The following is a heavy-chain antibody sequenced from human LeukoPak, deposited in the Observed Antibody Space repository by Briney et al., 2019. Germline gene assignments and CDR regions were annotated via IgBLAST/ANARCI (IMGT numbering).Heavy chain of an antibody. V-gene: IGHV1-18*01. CDR2: ISAYNGNT. D-gene: IGHD3-22*01. CDR1: GYTFTSYG. Sequence: ASVKVSCKASGYTFTSYGISWVRQAPGQGLEWMGWISAYNGNTNYAQKLRGRVTMTTDTSTSTAYMELRSLRSDDTAVYHCARGGTYYYDSSGYYPDYWGQGTLVTVSS. J-gene: IGHJ4*02. CDR3: ARGGTYYYDSSGYYPDY.